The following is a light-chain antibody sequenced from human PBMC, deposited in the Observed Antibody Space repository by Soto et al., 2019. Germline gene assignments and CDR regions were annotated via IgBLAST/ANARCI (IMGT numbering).Light chain of an antibody. CDR1: RRLLYSSNNKNY. J-gene: IGKJ2*01. CDR3: QQYYMTPYT. CDR2: WAS. V-gene: IGKV4-1*01. Sequence: DFVMTQSPDSLAVSLGERATINCKSSRRLLYSSNNKNYLAWYQVKPGQPPKLLIAWASARESGVHDRFSGSGSGTDFTLTISTLQAEDVAVYYCQQYYMTPYTFGQGTKLEIK.